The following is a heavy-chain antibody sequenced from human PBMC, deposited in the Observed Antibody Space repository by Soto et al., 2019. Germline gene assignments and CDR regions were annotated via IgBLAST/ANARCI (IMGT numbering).Heavy chain of an antibody. V-gene: IGHV4-30-2*01. CDR2: IYHSGST. Sequence: QLQLQESGSGLVKPSQTLSLTCAVSGGSISSGGYSWSWIRQPPGMGLEWIGYIYHSGSTYYNPSLKSRVTISVDRSKNQFSLKLSSVTAADTAVYYCARSYGSGSYPFDYWGQGTLVTVSS. J-gene: IGHJ4*02. CDR3: ARSYGSGSYPFDY. D-gene: IGHD3-10*01. CDR1: GGSISSGGYS.